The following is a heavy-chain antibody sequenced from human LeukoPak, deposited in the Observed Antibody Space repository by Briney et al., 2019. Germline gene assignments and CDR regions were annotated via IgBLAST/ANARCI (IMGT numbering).Heavy chain of an antibody. CDR1: DYSISSGYY. J-gene: IGHJ6*03. CDR3: ARLYARFAYYYMDV. Sequence: SETLSLTCTVSDYSISSGYYWGWIRQPPGKGLEWIGNIYHSGSTYYNPSLKSPVTISVDTSKNQFSLRLTSVTAADTAFFYCARLYARFAYYYMDVWGKGTTVSVSS. V-gene: IGHV4-38-2*02. CDR2: IYHSGST. D-gene: IGHD2-8*01.